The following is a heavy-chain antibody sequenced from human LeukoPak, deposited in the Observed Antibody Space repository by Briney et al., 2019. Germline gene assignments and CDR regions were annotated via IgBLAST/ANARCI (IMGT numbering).Heavy chain of an antibody. CDR1: GFTFGSYD. Sequence: PGGPLRLSWPASGFTFGSYDMNWVRQAPGKGPEWVSFISSSGSRPYYADSAKGRFTISRDNSKNTLYLQMNSLRAEDTAVYYCAKHYSNYLAIFNYWGQGTLVTVSS. CDR2: ISSSGSRP. D-gene: IGHD4-4*01. CDR3: AKHYSNYLAIFNY. V-gene: IGHV3-23*01. J-gene: IGHJ4*02.